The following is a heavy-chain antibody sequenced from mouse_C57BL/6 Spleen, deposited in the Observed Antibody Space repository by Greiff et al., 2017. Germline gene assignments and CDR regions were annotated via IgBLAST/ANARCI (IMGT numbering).Heavy chain of an antibody. CDR3: ARMATAQATGFDY. D-gene: IGHD3-2*02. CDR2: IDPSGSET. CDR1: GYTFTSYW. J-gene: IGHJ2*01. V-gene: IGHV1-52*01. Sequence: VQLQQPGAELVRPGSSVKLSCKASGYTFTSYWMHWVKQRPIQGLEWIGNIDPSGSETHYNQKFKDKATLTVDKSSSTAYMQLSSLTSEDSAVYYCARMATAQATGFDYWGQGTTLTVSS.